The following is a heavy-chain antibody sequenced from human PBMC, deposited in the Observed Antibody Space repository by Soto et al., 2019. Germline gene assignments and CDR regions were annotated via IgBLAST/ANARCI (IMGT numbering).Heavy chain of an antibody. Sequence: SETLSLTCTVSGGSISSNYWSWIRQPPGKGLEWIGYLNYSGTTNYNPSLKSRVTISVDTSKSQFSLRLRSVTAADTAVYYCARALVTMVRGVIEGFDPWGQGTLVTVSS. V-gene: IGHV4-59*01. CDR2: LNYSGTT. D-gene: IGHD3-10*01. J-gene: IGHJ5*02. CDR1: GGSISSNY. CDR3: ARALVTMVRGVIEGFDP.